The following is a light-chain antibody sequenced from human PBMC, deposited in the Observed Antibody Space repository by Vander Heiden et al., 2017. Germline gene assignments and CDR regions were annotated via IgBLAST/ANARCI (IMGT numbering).Light chain of an antibody. CDR1: QSNSSY. J-gene: IGKJ2*01. CDR3: QQSYSNFKT. Sequence: DIQMTQSPSSLSASVGDRVTITGRASQSNSSYLDWYQQKPGKAPKLLIYAASSLQSGVPSRFSGSGSGTDFTLTINSLQPEDFATYFCQQSYSNFKTFGQGTKLEIK. CDR2: AAS. V-gene: IGKV1-39*01.